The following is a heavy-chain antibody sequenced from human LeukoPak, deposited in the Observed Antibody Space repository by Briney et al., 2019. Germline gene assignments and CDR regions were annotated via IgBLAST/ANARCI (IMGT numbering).Heavy chain of an antibody. D-gene: IGHD3-9*01. V-gene: IGHV3-23*01. Sequence: GGSLRLSCAASGFTFSSYGMSWVRQAPGKGLEWVSAISGSGGSTYYADSVKGRFTISRDNAKNSLYLQMNSLRAEDTAVYYCASHVYYDILTGPIKGNWFDPWGQGTLVTVSS. J-gene: IGHJ5*02. CDR3: ASHVYYDILTGPIKGNWFDP. CDR1: GFTFSSYG. CDR2: ISGSGGST.